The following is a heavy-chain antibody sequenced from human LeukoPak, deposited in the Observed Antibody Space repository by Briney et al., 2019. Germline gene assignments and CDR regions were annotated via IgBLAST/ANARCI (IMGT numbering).Heavy chain of an antibody. CDR3: TTRTRYCGGDCYPFDY. CDR1: GFTFTNAW. Sequence: GGSLRLSCAASGFTFTNAWMSWIRQAPGKGPEWVGRIKSKTDGETKDYAAPVKGRFTISRDDSKNTLYMEMNSLTTEDTAVYYCTTRTRYCGGDCYPFDYWGQGTLVTVSS. J-gene: IGHJ4*02. CDR2: IKSKTDGETK. V-gene: IGHV3-15*01. D-gene: IGHD2-21*02.